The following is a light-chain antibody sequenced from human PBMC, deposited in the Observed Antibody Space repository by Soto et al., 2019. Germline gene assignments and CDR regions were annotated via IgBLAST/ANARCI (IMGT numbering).Light chain of an antibody. CDR3: QQRTDWVT. J-gene: IGKJ4*01. CDR1: QSVSSY. Sequence: EIVLTQSPATLSLSPGARATLSCRASQSVSSYLAWYQQKPGQAPRLLIYEASNRATGIPARFSGSGSGTDFTLTISSLETEDFEVYYCQQRTDWVTFGGGTKVEIK. V-gene: IGKV3-11*01. CDR2: EAS.